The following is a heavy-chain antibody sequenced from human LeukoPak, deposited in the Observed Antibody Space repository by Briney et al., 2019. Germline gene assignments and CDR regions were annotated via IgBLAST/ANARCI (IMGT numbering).Heavy chain of an antibody. CDR2: ISGTGGNT. CDR1: GFSFSNYA. Sequence: PGGSPRLSCAVSGFSFSNYAMSWVRQFPGKGLEWVSGISGTGGNTYYADSVKGRFTISRDNSKNMLYLQMNTLTAEDTAIYFCAKDFEFKWQQPSDHWGQGTPVTVSS. V-gene: IGHV3-23*01. J-gene: IGHJ4*02. D-gene: IGHD1/OR15-1a*01. CDR3: AKDFEFKWQQPSDH.